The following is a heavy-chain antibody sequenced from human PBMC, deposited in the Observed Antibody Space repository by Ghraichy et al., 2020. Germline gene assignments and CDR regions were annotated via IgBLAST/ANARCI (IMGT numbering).Heavy chain of an antibody. V-gene: IGHV3-48*02. CDR2: ITGSGRTI. D-gene: IGHD4-23*01. Sequence: GESLRLSCVGSGFTFSSHSMNWVRQSPGRGLEWLSYITGSGRTISYADSVKGRFTISRDNAQNSLYLQMKSLRDEDTAVYYCARGATVVRFYYYDGMDVWGQGTTVTVSS. CDR3: ARGATVVRFYYYDGMDV. CDR1: GFTFSSHS. J-gene: IGHJ6*02.